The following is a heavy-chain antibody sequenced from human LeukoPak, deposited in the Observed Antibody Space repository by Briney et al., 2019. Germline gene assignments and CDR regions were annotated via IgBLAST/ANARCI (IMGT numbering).Heavy chain of an antibody. D-gene: IGHD3-10*01. J-gene: IGHJ5*02. CDR2: ISPSGGST. CDR3: ARDLGEFTFDP. V-gene: IGHV1-46*01. CDR1: GYTFTSYY. Sequence: ASVKVSCKASGYTFTSYYMHWVRQAPGQGLEWMGIISPSGGSTGYAQKFQGRVTMTRDTSTSTVYMELSSLRSEDTAVYYCARDLGEFTFDPWGQGTLVTVSS.